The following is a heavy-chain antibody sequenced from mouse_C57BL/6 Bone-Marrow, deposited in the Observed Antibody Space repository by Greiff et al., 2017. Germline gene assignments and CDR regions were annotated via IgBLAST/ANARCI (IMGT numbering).Heavy chain of an antibody. CDR1: GYTFTDYE. V-gene: IGHV1-15*01. Sequence: VQLQQSGAELVRPGASVTLSCKASGYTFTDYEMHWVKQTPVHGLEWIGAIDPETGGTAYNQKFKGKAILTADKSSSTAYMEIRSLTAEDAAVYYCTRTPFTTVVATSGVWGTGTTVTVSS. CDR2: IDPETGGT. CDR3: TRTPFTTVVATSGV. J-gene: IGHJ1*03. D-gene: IGHD1-1*01.